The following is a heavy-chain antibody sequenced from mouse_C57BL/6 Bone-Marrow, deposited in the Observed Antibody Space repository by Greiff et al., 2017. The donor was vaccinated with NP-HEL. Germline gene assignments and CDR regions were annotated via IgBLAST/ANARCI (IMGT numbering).Heavy chain of an antibody. Sequence: VQLQQSGPELVKPGASVKISCKASGYTFTDYYMNWVKQSHGKSLEWIGDINPNNGGTSYNQKFKGKATLTVDKSSSTAYMELRSLTSEDSAVYYCARVGDYDYWYFDVWGTGTTVTVSS. CDR1: GYTFTDYY. V-gene: IGHV1-26*01. CDR3: ARVGDYDYWYFDV. CDR2: INPNNGGT. J-gene: IGHJ1*03. D-gene: IGHD2-4*01.